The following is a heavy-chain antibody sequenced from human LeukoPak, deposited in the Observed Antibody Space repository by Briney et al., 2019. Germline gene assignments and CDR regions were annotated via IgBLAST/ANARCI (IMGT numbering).Heavy chain of an antibody. V-gene: IGHV4-59*01. D-gene: IGHD6-13*01. J-gene: IGHJ4*02. CDR3: ARGVYIAAAQYAY. CDR1: GGSISSYY. CDR2: IYYSGTT. Sequence: SETLSLTCTVSGGSISSYYWSWIRQPPGKGLEWSGYIYYSGTTNYNPSLKSRVTISVDTSKNQFSLKLSSVTAADTAVYYCARGVYIAAAQYAYWGQGTLVTVSS.